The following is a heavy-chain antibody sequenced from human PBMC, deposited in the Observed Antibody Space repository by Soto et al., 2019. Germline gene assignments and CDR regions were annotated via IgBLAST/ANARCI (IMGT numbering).Heavy chain of an antibody. D-gene: IGHD1-26*01. CDR1: GFTSSSDW. V-gene: IGHV3-74*03. CDR2: INSDGSSR. J-gene: IGHJ4*02. Sequence: EVQLVESGGGLVQPGGSLRLSCVGSGFTSSSDWMHWVRQVPGKGLVWVSRINSDGSSRAYADSVKGRFTISRDNAKNTLYLQMNSLRAEDTAVYYCVRPWGYWGQGIMVTVSS. CDR3: VRPWGY.